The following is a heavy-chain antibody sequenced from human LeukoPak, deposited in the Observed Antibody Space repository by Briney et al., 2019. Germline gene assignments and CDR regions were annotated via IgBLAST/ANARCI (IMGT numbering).Heavy chain of an antibody. V-gene: IGHV4-34*01. D-gene: IGHD1-26*01. Sequence: SSETLSLTCAVYGGSFSGYYWSWIRQPPGKGLEWIGEINHSGSTNYNPSLKRRVTISAETSKNQFPLKLSSVTAADTAVYYCARDGRFPPEVLPRYFDYWGQGTLVTVSS. CDR1: GGSFSGYY. CDR3: ARDGRFPPEVLPRYFDY. CDR2: INHSGST. J-gene: IGHJ4*02.